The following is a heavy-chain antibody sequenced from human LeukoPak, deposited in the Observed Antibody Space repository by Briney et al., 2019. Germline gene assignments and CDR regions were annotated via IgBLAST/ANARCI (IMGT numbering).Heavy chain of an antibody. D-gene: IGHD1/OR15-1a*01. CDR1: GFTFSSYE. J-gene: IGHJ3*02. CDR2: ISSSGSTI. Sequence: GGSLRLSCAASGFTFSSYEMNWVRQAPGKGLEWVSYISSSGSTIYYADSVKGRFTITRDNAKNSLYLQMNSLRAEDTAVYYCARAKPEQDAFDIRGQGTMVTVSS. CDR3: ARAKPEQDAFDI. V-gene: IGHV3-48*03.